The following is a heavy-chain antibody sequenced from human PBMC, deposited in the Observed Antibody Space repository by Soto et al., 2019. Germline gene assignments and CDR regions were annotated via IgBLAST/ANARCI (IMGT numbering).Heavy chain of an antibody. V-gene: IGHV4-30-4*01. CDR3: ARDAASYDRTAFDI. D-gene: IGHD3-22*01. J-gene: IGHJ3*02. Sequence: SETLSLTCTVSGGSISSGDYYWSWIRQPPGKGLEWIGYIYYSGSTYYNPSLKSRVTISVDTSKNQFSLKLSSVTAADTAVYYCARDAASYDRTAFDIWGQGTMVTVSS. CDR2: IYYSGST. CDR1: GGSISSGDYY.